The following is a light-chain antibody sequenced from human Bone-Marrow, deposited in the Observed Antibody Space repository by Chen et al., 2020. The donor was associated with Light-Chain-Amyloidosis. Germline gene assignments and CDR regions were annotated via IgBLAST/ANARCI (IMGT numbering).Light chain of an antibody. CDR2: DDS. Sequence: SSVLTQPSSVSAAPGQTATIACGGNNIGSTSVHWYQQTPGQAPLLVVYDDSDRPSGIPERLSGSNSGNTATLTISRVEAGDEAGYYCQVWDRSSDRPVFGGGTKLTVL. CDR3: QVWDRSSDRPV. V-gene: IGLV3-21*02. J-gene: IGLJ3*02. CDR1: NIGSTS.